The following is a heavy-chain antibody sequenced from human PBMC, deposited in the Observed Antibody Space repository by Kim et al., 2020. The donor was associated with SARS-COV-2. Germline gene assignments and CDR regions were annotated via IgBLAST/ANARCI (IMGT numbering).Heavy chain of an antibody. V-gene: IGHV3-23*01. CDR1: GFTFNNYL. Sequence: GGSLRLSCAASGFTFNNYLMNWVRQVPGKGLEWVSSISGDGGKKYYADAVEGRFTISRDNSKKTLYVQMNSLRAEDSAVYFCAKEVISMVRGVTWGKYYYYGMDVWGQGTTVTVSS. CDR2: ISGDGGKK. D-gene: IGHD3-10*01. J-gene: IGHJ6*02. CDR3: AKEVISMVRGVTWGKYYYYGMDV.